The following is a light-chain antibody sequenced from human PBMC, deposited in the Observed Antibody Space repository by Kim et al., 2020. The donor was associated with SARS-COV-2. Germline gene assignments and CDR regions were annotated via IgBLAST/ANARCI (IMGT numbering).Light chain of an antibody. CDR3: LQYGNSPPYT. J-gene: IGKJ2*01. CDR1: QTINTNY. V-gene: IGKV3D-20*01. CDR2: DAS. Sequence: SPGDRATLSCGVSQTINTNYLAWYQQNPGLAPRLLVYDASTRATGVPDRFSGSGSGTDFTLTISTLEPEDFAVYYCLQYGNSPPYTFGRGTRLEI.